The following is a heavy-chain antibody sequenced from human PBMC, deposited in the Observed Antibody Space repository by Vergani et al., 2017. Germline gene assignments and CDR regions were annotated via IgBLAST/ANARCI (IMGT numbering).Heavy chain of an antibody. CDR1: GFSLSTSGVG. V-gene: IGHV2-5*02. CDR2: IYWDDDK. J-gene: IGHJ4*02. Sequence: QITLKESGPTLVKPTQTLTLTCTFSGFSLSTSGVGVGWIRPPPGKALEWLALIYWDDDKRYRPSLKIRLTINKDTSKNQVVLTMTNMDPVDTATYYCAHMRAARHFDYWGQGTLVTVSS. CDR3: AHMRAARHFDY. D-gene: IGHD6-6*01.